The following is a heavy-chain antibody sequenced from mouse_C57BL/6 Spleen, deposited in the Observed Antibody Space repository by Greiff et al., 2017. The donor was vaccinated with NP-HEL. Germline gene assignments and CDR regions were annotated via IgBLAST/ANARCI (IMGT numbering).Heavy chain of an antibody. CDR2: FHPYNDDT. CDR3: ARGANYYGSSYPFDY. Sequence: VQLQESGAELVKPGASVKMSCKASGYTFTTYPIEWMKQNHGKSLEWIGNFHPYNDDTKYNEKFKGKATLTVEKSSSTVYLELSRLTSDDSAVYYCARGANYYGSSYPFDYWGQGTTLTVSS. CDR1: GYTFTTYP. J-gene: IGHJ2*01. V-gene: IGHV1-47*01. D-gene: IGHD1-1*01.